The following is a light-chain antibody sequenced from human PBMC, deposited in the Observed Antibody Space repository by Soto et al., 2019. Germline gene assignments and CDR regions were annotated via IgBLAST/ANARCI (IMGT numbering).Light chain of an antibody. CDR3: QQYETFSWT. CDR2: DAS. Sequence: DIQMTQSPSTLSASVGDTVTVTCRASQSVSDWLAWYQQKPGEAPKLLLYDASALPRGVPSRFSGSGSGTNFTLASASLQTDDVATYYCQQYETFSWTFGPGTKVEI. J-gene: IGKJ1*01. CDR1: QSVSDW. V-gene: IGKV1-5*01.